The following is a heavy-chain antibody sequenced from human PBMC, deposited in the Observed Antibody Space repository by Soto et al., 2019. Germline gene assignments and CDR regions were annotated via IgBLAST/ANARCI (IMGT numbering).Heavy chain of an antibody. D-gene: IGHD2-8*02. Sequence: QVQLVQSAAEVKKPGASVKVSCKASGYNFSDYYIHWVRQAPGQGLEWLGWVSPKSGGTNYAQKFNGRVTMTRDTSSNTVYMDLSGLKSDDTAVFYCAREISGGGTLNWFDPWGQGTLVTVSS. J-gene: IGHJ5*02. CDR2: VSPKSGGT. CDR1: GYNFSDYY. V-gene: IGHV1-2*02. CDR3: AREISGGGTLNWFDP.